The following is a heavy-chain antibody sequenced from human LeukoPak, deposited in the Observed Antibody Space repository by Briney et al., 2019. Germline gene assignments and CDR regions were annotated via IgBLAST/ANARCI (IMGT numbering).Heavy chain of an antibody. D-gene: IGHD5-24*01. CDR3: ARGEMATIPIDY. CDR2: IYSGVST. J-gene: IGHJ4*02. V-gene: IGHV3-66*02. CDR1: GFTVSSNY. Sequence: QPGGSLRLSCAASGFTVSSNYMSWGRQAPGKGLGWVSLIYSGVSTYYADSGKGRFTISRDNSKTTLYLQMNRLTAEDTAVYYRARGEMATIPIDYWGQGTLVTVSS.